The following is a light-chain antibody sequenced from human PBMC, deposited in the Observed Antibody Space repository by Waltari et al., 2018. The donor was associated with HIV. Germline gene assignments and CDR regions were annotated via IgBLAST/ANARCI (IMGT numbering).Light chain of an antibody. CDR2: GNN. V-gene: IGLV1-40*01. Sequence: VSGAPGQRVTISCTGSRSNIGAGYDVHWYQHLPGTAPKLLIYGNNNRPSGVPDRSSGSKSGTSASLAITGRQAEDEADYYCQSYDLSLSAVFGGGTKLTVL. CDR3: QSYDLSLSAV. CDR1: RSNIGAGYD. J-gene: IGLJ3*02.